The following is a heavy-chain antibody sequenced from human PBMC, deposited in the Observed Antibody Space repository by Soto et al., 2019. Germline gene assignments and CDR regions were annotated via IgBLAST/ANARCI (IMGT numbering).Heavy chain of an antibody. CDR1: GVKSIGYT. D-gene: IGHD2-15*01. CDR3: ARDCSGGSCYPGMDV. CDR2: ISSSGYI. Sequence: PVVLLRLWKTAAGVKSIGYTVNCILQTPGKRLEWLSSISSSGYIFSTDSVRGRFTISRDNAKNSVYLQINSLRAEDTAVYFCARDCSGGSCYPGMDVWGKGTTVPGFS. V-gene: IGHV3-21*01. J-gene: IGHJ6*04.